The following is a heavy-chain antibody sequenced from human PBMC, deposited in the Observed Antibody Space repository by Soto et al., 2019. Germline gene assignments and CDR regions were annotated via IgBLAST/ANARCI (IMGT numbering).Heavy chain of an antibody. V-gene: IGHV1-18*01. D-gene: IGHD5-18*01. Sequence: QVQLVQSGAEVKKPGASVKVSCKASGYTFTSYGISWVRQAPGQGLEWMGWISAYNGNTNYAQKLQGRVTMTTDTSTSTAYMELRSLRSDDTAVYCCARAGETPHRGYSYGPFDYWGQGTLVTVSS. J-gene: IGHJ4*02. CDR2: ISAYNGNT. CDR1: GYTFTSYG. CDR3: ARAGETPHRGYSYGPFDY.